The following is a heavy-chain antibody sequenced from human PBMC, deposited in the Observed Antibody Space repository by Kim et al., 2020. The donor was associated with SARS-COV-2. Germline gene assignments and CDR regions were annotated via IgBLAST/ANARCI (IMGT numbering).Heavy chain of an antibody. D-gene: IGHD3-10*01. Sequence: ADSGKGRLTISRDNARGSLFLQMNSLRAEDTALYYCAKDIGDIEYKTAFDSWGQGTLVTVSS. J-gene: IGHJ4*02. CDR3: AKDIGDIEYKTAFDS. V-gene: IGHV3-9*01.